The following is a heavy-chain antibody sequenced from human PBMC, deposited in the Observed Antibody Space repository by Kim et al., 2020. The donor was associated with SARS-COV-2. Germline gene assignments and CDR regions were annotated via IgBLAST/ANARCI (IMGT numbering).Heavy chain of an antibody. CDR2: ISYDGSNK. Sequence: GWSLRLSCAASGFTFSSYGMHWVRQAPGKGLEWVAVISYDGSNKYYADSVKGRFTISRDNSKNTLYLQMNSLRAEDTAVYYCAKVRYRYSSSSVDAFDIWGQGTMVTVSS. CDR1: GFTFSSYG. V-gene: IGHV3-30*18. CDR3: AKVRYRYSSSSVDAFDI. J-gene: IGHJ3*02. D-gene: IGHD6-6*01.